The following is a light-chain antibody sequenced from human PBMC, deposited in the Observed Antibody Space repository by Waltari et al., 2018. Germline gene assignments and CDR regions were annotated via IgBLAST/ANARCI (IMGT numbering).Light chain of an antibody. CDR1: NIASKN. CDR3: QVWDNFTLI. CDR2: RST. J-gene: IGLJ2*01. V-gene: IGLV3-9*01. Sequence: SYELTQPLSVSVALGQTAKIPCGGINIASKNVHWYQQKPGQAPVLVIFRSTDRPSGITEQFSGSNSGNTATLTISRAQAGDEADYYCQVWDNFTLIFGGGTKLTVL.